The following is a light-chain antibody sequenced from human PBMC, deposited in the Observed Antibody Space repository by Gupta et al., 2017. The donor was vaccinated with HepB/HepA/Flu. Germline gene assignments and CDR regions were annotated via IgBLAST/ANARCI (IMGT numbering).Light chain of an antibody. CDR1: QRIINY. CDR2: DAS. J-gene: IGKJ4*01. V-gene: IGKV3D-11*02. CDR3: QQRSTWPLT. Sequence: EIVLTQSPATLSLSPGERATLSCRTSQRIINYLAWYQQKPGQAPRLLMYDASTRATGIPARFSGSGPGTDFTLTISSLEPEDFAVYYCQQRSTWPLTFGGGTKVEIK.